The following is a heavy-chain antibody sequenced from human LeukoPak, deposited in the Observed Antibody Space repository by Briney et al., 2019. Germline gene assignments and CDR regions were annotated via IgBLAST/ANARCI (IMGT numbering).Heavy chain of an antibody. D-gene: IGHD6-19*01. J-gene: IGHJ4*02. CDR2: ISAYHGNT. V-gene: IGHV1-18*01. CDR1: ASSFTNYS. Sequence: ASGNLTFTGAASSFTNYSNSLVRHAHGQGHERKGWISAYHGNTNYGRMLQGRVNITTKQSTSTAYMELKSLRSEDKAGYYCARAYLRGWYYFEYWGQGTLVTVSS. CDR3: ARAYLRGWYYFEY.